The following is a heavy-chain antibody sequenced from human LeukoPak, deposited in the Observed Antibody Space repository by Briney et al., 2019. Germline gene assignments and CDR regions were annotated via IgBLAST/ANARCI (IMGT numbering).Heavy chain of an antibody. CDR1: GFTVSSHH. D-gene: IGHD3-3*01. J-gene: IGHJ4*02. V-gene: IGHV3-53*01. Sequence: GGSLRLSCAVSGFTVSSHHMSWVRQAPGKGLEWVSIIYDDGSTYYADSVKGRFTISRDNSKNTLYLQMNSLRAEDTAVYYCARDPEWHQGYWGQGTLVTVSS. CDR2: IYDDGST. CDR3: ARDPEWHQGY.